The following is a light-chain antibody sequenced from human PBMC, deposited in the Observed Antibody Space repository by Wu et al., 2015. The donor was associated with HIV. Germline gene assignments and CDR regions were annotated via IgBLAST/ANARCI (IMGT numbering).Light chain of an antibody. CDR1: QDIRSA. J-gene: IGKJ5*01. Sequence: AIQLTQSPSSLSAFVGDRVTITCRASQDIRSALGWYQLKPGKAPKLLIYDASTLEDGVSSRFSGSGSGTDFTFXISRLQPEDSATYFCQQFSDDPXSITFGQGHDCTSN. V-gene: IGKV1D-13*01. CDR2: DAS. CDR3: QQFSDDPXSIT.